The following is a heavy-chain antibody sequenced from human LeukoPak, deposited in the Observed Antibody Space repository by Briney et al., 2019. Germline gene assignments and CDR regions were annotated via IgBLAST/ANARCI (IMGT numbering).Heavy chain of an antibody. CDR2: INGNGAAT. D-gene: IGHD1-26*01. J-gene: IGHJ6*03. V-gene: IGHV3-23*01. Sequence: RPGGSLRLSCVGSGFIFRVYWMAWVRQAPGKGLEWVSTINGNGAATYYADSFKGRFLISRDDSKSTVYLRMNKLRVEDSGLYYCANGLAASGNFLLRDYYYFIDVWGKGTTVIVS. CDR3: ANGLAASGNFLLRDYYYFIDV. CDR1: GFIFRVYW.